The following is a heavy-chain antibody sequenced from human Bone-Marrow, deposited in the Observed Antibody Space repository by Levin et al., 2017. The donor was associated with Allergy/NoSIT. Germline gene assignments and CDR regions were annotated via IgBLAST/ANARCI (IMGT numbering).Heavy chain of an antibody. CDR2: IYGGNGNT. V-gene: IGHV1-3*01. CDR1: GYTFTNHA. D-gene: IGHD5-18*01. J-gene: IGHJ4*02. CDR3: ARGHTYGELDY. Sequence: ASVKVSCKASGYTFTNHAVHWVRQAPGQGLEWMGWIYGGNGNTKYSQKFQGRVTITRDTSASTAYMELSSLRYEDTAVYHCARGHTYGELDYWGQGILVTVSS.